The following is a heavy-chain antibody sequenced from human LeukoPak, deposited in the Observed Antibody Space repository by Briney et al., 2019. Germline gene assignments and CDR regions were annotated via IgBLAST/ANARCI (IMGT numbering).Heavy chain of an antibody. CDR1: GFTLSRYT. Sequence: GGSLRLSCAASGFTLSRYTLHWVRQAPGKGLEWVAVISFDGTNKYYANSVKGRFTISRDNAKNTLYLQMNSLRAEDTAVYYCLRGRLGDYWGQGTLVTVSS. V-gene: IGHV3-30-3*01. CDR3: LRGRLGDY. D-gene: IGHD6-19*01. CDR2: ISFDGTNK. J-gene: IGHJ4*02.